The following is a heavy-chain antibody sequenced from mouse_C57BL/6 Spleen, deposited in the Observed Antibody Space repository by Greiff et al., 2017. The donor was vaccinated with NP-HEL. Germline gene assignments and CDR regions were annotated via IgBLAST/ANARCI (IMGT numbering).Heavy chain of an antibody. Sequence: VQLQQSGPELVKPGASVKISCKASGYSFTSYYIHWVKQRPGQGLEWIGWIYPGSGNTKYNEKFKGKATLTADTSSSTAYMQLSSLTSEDSAVYYCARSPFTTVVEGGFDYWGQGTTLTVSS. CDR3: ARSPFTTVVEGGFDY. J-gene: IGHJ2*01. V-gene: IGHV1-66*01. CDR1: GYSFTSYY. D-gene: IGHD1-1*01. CDR2: IYPGSGNT.